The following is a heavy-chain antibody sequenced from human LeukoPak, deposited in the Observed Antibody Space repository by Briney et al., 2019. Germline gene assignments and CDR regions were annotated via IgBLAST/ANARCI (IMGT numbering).Heavy chain of an antibody. CDR1: GFTFSSFG. V-gene: IGHV3-30*18. Sequence: GGSVRLSCTASGFTFSSFGMHWVRQAPGKGLEWVTAISSVGHTNKSADSVKGRFTISRDNSKNTLYLQMHSLREDDTAVYYCAKEVGWFNAFDVWGQGTMVTVSS. CDR3: AKEVGWFNAFDV. J-gene: IGHJ3*01. D-gene: IGHD3-10*01. CDR2: ISSVGHTN.